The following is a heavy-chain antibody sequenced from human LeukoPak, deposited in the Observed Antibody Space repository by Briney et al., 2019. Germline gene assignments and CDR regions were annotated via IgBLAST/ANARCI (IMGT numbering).Heavy chain of an antibody. J-gene: IGHJ6*03. V-gene: IGHV4-39*07. Sequence: NSSETLSLTCTVSGGSISSSSYYWGWIRQPPGKGLEWIGSIYYSGSTYYNPSLKSRVTISVDTSKNQFSLKLSSVTAADTAVYYCARLAPTGWQWLVHYYYYMDVWGKGTTVTISS. CDR2: IYYSGST. D-gene: IGHD6-19*01. CDR3: ARLAPTGWQWLVHYYYYMDV. CDR1: GGSISSSSYY.